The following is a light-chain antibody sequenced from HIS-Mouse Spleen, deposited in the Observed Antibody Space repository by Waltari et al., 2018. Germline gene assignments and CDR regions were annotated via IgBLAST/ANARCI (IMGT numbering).Light chain of an antibody. J-gene: IGLJ1*01. CDR3: SSYAGSNIYV. CDR1: SSDVGGYNY. Sequence: QSDLTQPPSASGSPGQSVTISCTGTSSDVGGYNYVSWYQQHPGKAPKLMIYEVSKRPSGVPDRFSGSKSGNTASLTVSGLQAEDEADYYCSSYAGSNIYVFGTGTKVTVL. V-gene: IGLV2-8*01. CDR2: EVS.